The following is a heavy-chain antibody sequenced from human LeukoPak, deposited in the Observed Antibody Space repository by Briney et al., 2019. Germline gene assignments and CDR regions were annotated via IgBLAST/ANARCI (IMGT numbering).Heavy chain of an antibody. Sequence: SPTLSLTFAIFGDSVSSNTAAWYWLRQSPSRGLEWLGRTFYRSRWYYEYAVSVRSPITINADTSKNHFSLQLNSVTPDDTAVYYCARDPSGDQGLDSWGQGTLVTVSS. CDR1: GDSVSSNTAA. D-gene: IGHD3-10*01. CDR3: ARDPSGDQGLDS. CDR2: TFYRSRWYY. V-gene: IGHV6-1*01. J-gene: IGHJ4*02.